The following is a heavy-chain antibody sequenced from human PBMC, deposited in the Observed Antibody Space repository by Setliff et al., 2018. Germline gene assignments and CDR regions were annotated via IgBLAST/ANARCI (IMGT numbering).Heavy chain of an antibody. Sequence: PGGSLRLSCAASGSTFSDYYMSWIRQAPGKGLEWVSYISVSGSYIDYADSVKGRFTISRDNTKNSVYLQISSLTVEDTAVYYCARDKDKDFDFWGQGTRVTVSS. CDR3: ARDKDKDFDF. V-gene: IGHV3-11*05. CDR1: GSTFSDYY. J-gene: IGHJ4*02. CDR2: ISVSGSYI.